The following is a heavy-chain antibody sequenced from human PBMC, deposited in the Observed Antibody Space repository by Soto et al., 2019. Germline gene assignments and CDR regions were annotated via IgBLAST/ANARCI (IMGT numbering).Heavy chain of an antibody. V-gene: IGHV3-23*01. CDR3: AKAQSISMVTAASPFDF. CDR1: GFTFNIYA. D-gene: IGHD2-2*01. J-gene: IGHJ4*02. Sequence: EVQLLESGGGLVQPGRSLRLSCAASGFTFNIYAMNWVRQAPGKGLEWVSGMSGGGDTTNYADSVKGRFTITRDNSKSTLYLQMNSLRAEDTALYFCAKAQSISMVTAASPFDFWGPGTLVIVS. CDR2: MSGGGDTT.